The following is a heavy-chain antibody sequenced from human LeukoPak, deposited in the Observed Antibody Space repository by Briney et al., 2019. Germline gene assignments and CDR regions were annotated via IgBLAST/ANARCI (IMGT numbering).Heavy chain of an antibody. CDR1: GFTFSSYA. J-gene: IGHJ4*02. CDR2: ISGSGGST. V-gene: IGHV3-23*01. D-gene: IGHD1-26*01. Sequence: GGSLRLSCAASGFTFSSYAMSWVRQAPGKGLEWVSAISGSGGSTYYADSVKGRFTISRDNSKNTLYLQMNSLRAEDTAVYYCAEGLYRYSGSYCFDYWGQGTLVTVSS. CDR3: AEGLYRYSGSYCFDY.